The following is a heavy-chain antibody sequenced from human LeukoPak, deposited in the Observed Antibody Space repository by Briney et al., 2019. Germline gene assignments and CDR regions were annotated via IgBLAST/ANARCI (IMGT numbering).Heavy chain of an antibody. V-gene: IGHV4-59*01. CDR1: GGSISSYY. D-gene: IGHD3-3*01. J-gene: IGHJ2*01. CDR3: ARAEWLLDWYFDL. Sequence: SETLSLTCTVSGGSISSYYWSRIRQPPGKGLEWIGYIYYSGSTNYNPSLKSRVTISVDTSKNQFSLKLSSVTAADTAVYYCARAEWLLDWYFDLWGRGTLVTVSS. CDR2: IYYSGST.